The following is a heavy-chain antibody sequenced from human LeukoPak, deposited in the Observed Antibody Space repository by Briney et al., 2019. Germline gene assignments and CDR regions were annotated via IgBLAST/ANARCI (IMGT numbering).Heavy chain of an antibody. D-gene: IGHD6-13*01. CDR3: AQSSSWSFLFDY. V-gene: IGHV1-2*02. CDR1: GYTFTGYY. CDR2: INPNSGGT. J-gene: IGHJ4*02. Sequence: ASVKVSCKASGYTFTGYYMHWVRQAPGQGLEWMGWINPNSGGTNYAQKFQDRVTMTRDTSISTAYMELSRLRSDDTAVYYCAQSSSWSFLFDYWGQGTLVTVSS.